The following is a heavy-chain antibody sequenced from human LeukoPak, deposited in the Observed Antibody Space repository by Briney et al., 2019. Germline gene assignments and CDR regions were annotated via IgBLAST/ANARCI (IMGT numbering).Heavy chain of an antibody. D-gene: IGHD6-13*01. V-gene: IGHV1-69*06. Sequence: ASVKVSCKASGYTFTSYGISWVRQAPGQGLEWMGGIIPIFGTANYAQKFQGRVTIAADKSTSTAYMELSSLRSEDTAVYYCASWRQLVGNWFDPWGQGTLVTVSS. CDR2: IIPIFGTA. J-gene: IGHJ5*02. CDR1: GYTFTSYG. CDR3: ASWRQLVGNWFDP.